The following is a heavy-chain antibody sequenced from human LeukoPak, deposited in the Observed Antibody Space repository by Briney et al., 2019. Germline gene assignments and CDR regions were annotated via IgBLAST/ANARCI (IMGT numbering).Heavy chain of an antibody. J-gene: IGHJ4*02. CDR2: ISGSGGST. CDR1: GVLFSSHG. V-gene: IGHV3-23*01. D-gene: IGHD4-11*01. Sequence: GGTLRHSRVASGVLFSSHGMSWVRHAPGERRQWVSAISGSGGSTYYADSVKGRFTISRDNSKNSLYLQMNSLRAEDTAVYYCARKDDYSAFDYWGQGTLVTVSS. CDR3: ARKDDYSAFDY.